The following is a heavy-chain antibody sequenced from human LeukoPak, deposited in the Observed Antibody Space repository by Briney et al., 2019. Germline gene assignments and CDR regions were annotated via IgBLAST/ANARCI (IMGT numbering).Heavy chain of an antibody. CDR3: AKGWNYDILTGYYTETKDFYFDY. CDR1: GFTFSNYW. CDR2: IKQDGSEK. Sequence: GGSLRLSCAASGFTFSNYWMTWVRQAPGKGLEWVANIKQDGSEKYYVDSVKGRFTISRDNSKNTLFLQMNSLRAEDTAVYYCAKGWNYDILTGYYTETKDFYFDYWGQGTLVTVSS. J-gene: IGHJ4*02. V-gene: IGHV3-7*03. D-gene: IGHD3-9*01.